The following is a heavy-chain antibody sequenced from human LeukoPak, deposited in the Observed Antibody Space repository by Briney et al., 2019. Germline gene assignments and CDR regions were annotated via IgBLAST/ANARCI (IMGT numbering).Heavy chain of an antibody. CDR1: GYTFTDYY. V-gene: IGHV1-69-2*01. D-gene: IGHD4-17*01. CDR2: VDPEEGET. J-gene: IGHJ4*02. CDR3: ATPIYGDYVDY. Sequence: VASAKVSCKVSGYTFTDYYMHWVQQAPGKGREWMGLVDPEEGETIYAEKFQARVTITADTPTDTAYMELHSVRSEDTALYYCATPIYGDYVDYWGQGTLVTVSS.